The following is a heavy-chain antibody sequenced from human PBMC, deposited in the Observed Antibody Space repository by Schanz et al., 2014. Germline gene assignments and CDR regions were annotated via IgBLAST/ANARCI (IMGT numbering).Heavy chain of an antibody. J-gene: IGHJ4*02. V-gene: IGHV1-46*03. CDR1: GYTFTSDS. D-gene: IGHD6-13*01. Sequence: QVQLVQSGAEVKKPGASVKVSCKASGYTFTSDSMHWVRQAPGQGLEWMGMINPSGGSTTYAQKFQGRLTMTRDTSTRTVYMKMSSRRSENTTVYYWARDGVDPAAGGNYWGQGTLVTVSS. CDR2: INPSGGST. CDR3: ARDGVDPAAGGNY.